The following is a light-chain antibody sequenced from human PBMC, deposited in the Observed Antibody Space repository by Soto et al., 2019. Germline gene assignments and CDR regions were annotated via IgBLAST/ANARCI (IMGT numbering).Light chain of an antibody. Sequence: DIVMTQSPLSLPVTPGEPASISCRSSQSLLHSNGYNYLDWYLQKPGQSPQLLIYSGSNRASGVPDRFSGSGSGTDFTLKIRRVEAEDVGVYYCMQALQTPWTFGQGTKVEIK. V-gene: IGKV2-28*01. CDR2: SGS. CDR1: QSLLHSNGYNY. J-gene: IGKJ1*01. CDR3: MQALQTPWT.